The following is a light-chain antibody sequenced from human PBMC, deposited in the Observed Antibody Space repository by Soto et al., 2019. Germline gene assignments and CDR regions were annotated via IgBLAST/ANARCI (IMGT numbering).Light chain of an antibody. CDR2: AAS. CDR3: KQSRSFPLT. CDR1: QDLDRW. Sequence: DIQMTQSPSSLSASVGDRVTITCRASQDLDRWLAWYQQKPGEAPKVLIYAASNLRGGVPSRFSGSGSGADFSLTISSLQPEDVATYYCKQSRSFPLTFGGGTKVDIK. J-gene: IGKJ4*01. V-gene: IGKV1-12*01.